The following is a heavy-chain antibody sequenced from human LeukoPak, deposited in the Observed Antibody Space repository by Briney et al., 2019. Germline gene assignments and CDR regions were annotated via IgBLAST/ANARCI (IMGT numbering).Heavy chain of an antibody. V-gene: IGHV3-30*02. Sequence: PGGSLRLSCAASGFTFSSYGMHWVRQAPGKGLEWVAFIRYDGSNKYYADSVKGRFTISRDNAKNSLYLQMNSLRAEDTAVYYCARGAPNSSSWYGVGYWGQGTLVTVSS. J-gene: IGHJ4*02. CDR2: IRYDGSNK. CDR1: GFTFSSYG. D-gene: IGHD6-13*01. CDR3: ARGAPNSSSWYGVGY.